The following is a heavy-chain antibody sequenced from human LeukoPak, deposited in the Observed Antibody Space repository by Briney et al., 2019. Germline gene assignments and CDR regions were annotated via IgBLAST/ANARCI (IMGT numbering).Heavy chain of an antibody. J-gene: IGHJ5*02. CDR3: ARRPLYGDGGSPNWFDP. Sequence: GESLKISCKGSGYSFTSYWIGWVRQMPGKGLEWMGIIYPGDSDTRYSPSFQGQVTISADKSISTAYLQWSSLKASDTAMYYCARRPLYGDGGSPNWFDPWGQGTLVTVSS. CDR1: GYSFTSYW. CDR2: IYPGDSDT. D-gene: IGHD4-17*01. V-gene: IGHV5-51*01.